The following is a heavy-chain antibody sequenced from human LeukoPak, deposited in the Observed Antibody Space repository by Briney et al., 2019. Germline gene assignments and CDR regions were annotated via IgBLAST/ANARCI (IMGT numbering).Heavy chain of an antibody. CDR2: IYYSGST. D-gene: IGHD6-19*01. Sequence: SETLSLTCTVSGVSISSDSYYWAWIRQPPGKGLEWIASIYYSGSTYYHPSLKSRVTISVDTSRNQFSLKLSSVTAADTAVYYCASLAVAGLSEGYWGQGTLVIVSS. CDR3: ASLAVAGLSEGY. J-gene: IGHJ4*02. V-gene: IGHV4-39*01. CDR1: GVSISSDSYY.